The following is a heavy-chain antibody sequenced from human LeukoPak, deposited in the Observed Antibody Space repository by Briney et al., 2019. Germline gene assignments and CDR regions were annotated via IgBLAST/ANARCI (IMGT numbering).Heavy chain of an antibody. Sequence: KPSGTLSLTCAVSGASVRSNYWWTWVRQPPGKGLEWIGEIHHSGSTNYSPSLKSRVSISVHTSKNQFSLKLGSVTAADTAVYYCARQGLVGATTGGGSDAFDIWGQGTMVTVSS. CDR1: GASVRSNYW. J-gene: IGHJ3*02. CDR2: IHHSGST. D-gene: IGHD1-26*01. V-gene: IGHV4-4*02. CDR3: ARQGLVGATTGGGSDAFDI.